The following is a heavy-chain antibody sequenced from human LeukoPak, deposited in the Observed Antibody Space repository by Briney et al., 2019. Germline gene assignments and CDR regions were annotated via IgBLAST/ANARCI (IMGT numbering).Heavy chain of an antibody. J-gene: IGHJ4*02. Sequence: ASVKVSCKASGYIFPNHGLTWVRQAPGQGLEWMGWINTDNGDTNYAQKVQDRVTLTTEASTKTAYMELRSLSSDDTAFYYCARASSSYGSGLSYIDYWGQGTLVTVSS. CDR1: GYIFPNHG. CDR2: INTDNGDT. D-gene: IGHD3-10*01. V-gene: IGHV1-18*01. CDR3: ARASSSYGSGLSYIDY.